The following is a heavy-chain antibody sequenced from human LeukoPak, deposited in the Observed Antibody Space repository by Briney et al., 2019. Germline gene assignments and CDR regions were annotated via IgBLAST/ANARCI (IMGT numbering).Heavy chain of an antibody. Sequence: GGSVRLSCSVSGFTFADYDIYWVRQAPGRGLQWVSTITSNGGRIDSADSVKGRFNISRDNAKNFVYLQMNSLRPDDTAFYYCAKGMPGSGPLYWGQRTLVTVSS. D-gene: IGHD3-10*01. CDR2: ITSNGGRI. V-gene: IGHV3-9*01. J-gene: IGHJ4*02. CDR1: GFTFADYD. CDR3: AKGMPGSGPLY.